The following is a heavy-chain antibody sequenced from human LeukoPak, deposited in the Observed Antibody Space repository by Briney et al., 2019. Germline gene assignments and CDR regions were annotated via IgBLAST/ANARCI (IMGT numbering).Heavy chain of an antibody. CDR1: GFTFSSYS. Sequence: GGSLRLSCAAYGFTFSSYSMNWVRQAPGKGLEWVSFISTSSSYIYYADSVKGRFTISRDNAKNSLYLQMNSLRAEDTAVYYCARKRRGAHDAFDIWGQGTMVTVSS. V-gene: IGHV3-21*01. CDR2: ISTSSSYI. D-gene: IGHD5-12*01. CDR3: ARKRRGAHDAFDI. J-gene: IGHJ3*02.